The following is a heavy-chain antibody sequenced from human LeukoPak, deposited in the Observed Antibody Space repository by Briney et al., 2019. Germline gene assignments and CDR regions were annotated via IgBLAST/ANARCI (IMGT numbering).Heavy chain of an antibody. CDR1: GFTFDDYA. D-gene: IGHD3-10*01. V-gene: IGHV3-9*01. J-gene: IGHJ4*02. CDR3: AKGPGGGLVDY. Sequence: GRSLRLSCAASGFTFDDYAMHWVRQAPGKGLEWVSGISWNSGSIGYADSVKGRFTISRDNAKNSLYLQMNSLRAEDTALYYCAKGPGGGLVDYWGQGTLVTVSS. CDR2: ISWNSGSI.